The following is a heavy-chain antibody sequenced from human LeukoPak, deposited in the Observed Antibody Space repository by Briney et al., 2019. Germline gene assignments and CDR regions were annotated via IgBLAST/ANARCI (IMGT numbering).Heavy chain of an antibody. D-gene: IGHD5-24*01. CDR2: INTNTGNP. Sequence: ASVKVSCKASEYTFTTYAVNWVRQAPGQGLEWMGWINTNTGNPTYAQGFTGRFVFSLDTSVSTAYLQISSLKAEDTAVYFCARSRWLQLSAFGLWGQGTMVTVSS. CDR3: ARSRWLQLSAFGL. J-gene: IGHJ3*01. CDR1: EYTFTTYA. V-gene: IGHV7-4-1*02.